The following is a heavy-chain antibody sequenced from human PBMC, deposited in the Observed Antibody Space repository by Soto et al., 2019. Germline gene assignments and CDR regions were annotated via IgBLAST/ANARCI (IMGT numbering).Heavy chain of an antibody. Sequence: PSETLSLTCTVSGGSVSSGSYYWSWIRQPPGKGLEWIGYIYYSGSTNYNPSLKSRVTISVDTSKNQFSLKLSSVTAADTAVYYCARDRGDRYIPWGQGTLVTVSS. V-gene: IGHV4-61*01. CDR1: GGSVSSGSYY. J-gene: IGHJ4*02. CDR2: IYYSGST. D-gene: IGHD3-10*01. CDR3: ARDRGDRYIP.